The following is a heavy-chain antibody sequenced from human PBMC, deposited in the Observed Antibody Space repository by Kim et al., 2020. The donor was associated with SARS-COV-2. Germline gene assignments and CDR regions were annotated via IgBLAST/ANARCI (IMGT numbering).Heavy chain of an antibody. Sequence: GGSLRLSCAASGFTFSSYAMSWVRQAPGKGLEWVSAISGSGGSTYYAASVKGRFTISRDNSKNTLYLQMNSLRAEDTAVYYCAKGSPSTYYYDSSGYSPDYWGQGTLVTVSS. D-gene: IGHD3-22*01. V-gene: IGHV3-23*01. CDR2: ISGSGGST. J-gene: IGHJ4*02. CDR1: GFTFSSYA. CDR3: AKGSPSTYYYDSSGYSPDY.